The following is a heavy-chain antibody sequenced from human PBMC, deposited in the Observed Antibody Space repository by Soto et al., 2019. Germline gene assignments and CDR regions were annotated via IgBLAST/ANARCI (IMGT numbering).Heavy chain of an antibody. CDR2: INSDGSRT. D-gene: IGHD6-13*01. CDR3: AREVGLAAALPENWFDP. V-gene: IGHV3-74*01. CDR1: GLTFLSFF. Sequence: GGSLSPSYAEYGLTFLSFFVRGVRKAPAWGFVWVSLINSDGSRTSYADSVKGRFTISRDNAKNTLYLQMNSLRAEDTAVYYCAREVGLAAALPENWFDPWGQGTLVTVSS. J-gene: IGHJ5*02.